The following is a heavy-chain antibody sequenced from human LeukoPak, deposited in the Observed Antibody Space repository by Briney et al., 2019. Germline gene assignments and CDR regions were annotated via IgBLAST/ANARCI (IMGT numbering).Heavy chain of an antibody. J-gene: IGHJ6*03. D-gene: IGHD6-6*01. CDR1: GYIFTSFG. CDR3: ARDERSSSSSYYYYYMDV. CDR2: TNPSNGDT. Sequence: ASVKVSCKASGYIFTSFGVNWVRQATGQGLEWMGWTNPSNGDTGYAQKFQGRVTITTDESTSTAYMELSSLRSEDTAVYYCARDERSSSSSYYYYYMDVWGKGTTVTVSS. V-gene: IGHV1-8*01.